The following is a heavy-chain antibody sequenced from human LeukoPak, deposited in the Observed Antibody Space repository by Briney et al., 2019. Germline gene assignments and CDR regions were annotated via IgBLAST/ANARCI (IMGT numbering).Heavy chain of an antibody. Sequence: GSLRLSCAASGFTLSSHWMTWVRQVPGRGPEWVANVNRDGSETYYLDSVKGRFTISKDNAKNSLYLQMNSLRAEDTALYHCARNNGMDVWGQGTTVIVSS. CDR3: ARNNGMDV. J-gene: IGHJ6*02. V-gene: IGHV3-7*03. CDR2: VNRDGSET. CDR1: GFTLSSHW.